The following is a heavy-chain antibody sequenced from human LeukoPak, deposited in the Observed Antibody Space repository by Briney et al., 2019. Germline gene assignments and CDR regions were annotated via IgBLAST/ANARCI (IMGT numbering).Heavy chain of an antibody. Sequence: SGESLKISCKGSGYSFTSYWIGWVRQMPGKGLEWMVIIYPGDSDTRYSPSFQGQVTISADKSISTAYLQWSSLKASDTAMYYCARHIAAAGYYFDYWGQGTLVTVSS. CDR2: IYPGDSDT. D-gene: IGHD6-13*01. V-gene: IGHV5-51*01. CDR1: GYSFTSYW. CDR3: ARHIAAAGYYFDY. J-gene: IGHJ4*02.